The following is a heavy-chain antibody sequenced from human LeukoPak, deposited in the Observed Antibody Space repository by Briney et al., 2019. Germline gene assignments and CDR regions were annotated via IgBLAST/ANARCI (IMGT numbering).Heavy chain of an antibody. V-gene: IGHV3-74*01. CDR3: AXAPSXVGGYYPEYFRH. CDR2: IKSDGKT. Sequence: PGGSLRLSCEASGFTFSRYWMHWVRQAPGKGLVWVSRIKSDGKTNYADSVKGRFTISRDNAKNTVSLQMDSLRAEDTGVYYCAXAPSXVGGYYPEYFRHWGQGTLVTVSS. D-gene: IGHD3-22*01. J-gene: IGHJ1*01. CDR1: GFTFSRYW.